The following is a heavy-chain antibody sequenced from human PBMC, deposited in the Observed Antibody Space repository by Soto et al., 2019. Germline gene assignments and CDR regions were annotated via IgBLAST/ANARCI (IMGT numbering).Heavy chain of an antibody. D-gene: IGHD3-22*01. V-gene: IGHV5-51*01. CDR3: ARQPSNGQWFL. J-gene: IGHJ6*02. Sequence: GEALKISCKGSGYSFTSYWIGWVRQMPGKGLDWKGIIYPGNSEIRYSPSFQGQVTISADKSINPAYLQWSSLKDSDSAMYYCARQPSNGQWFLWGHGTTVTVSS. CDR2: IYPGNSEI. CDR1: GYSFTSYW.